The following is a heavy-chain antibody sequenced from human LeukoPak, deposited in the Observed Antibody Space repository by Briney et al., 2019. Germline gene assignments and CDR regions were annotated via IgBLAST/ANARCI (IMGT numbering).Heavy chain of an antibody. D-gene: IGHD5-18*01. CDR2: ISYDGSNK. J-gene: IGHJ3*02. CDR3: ARGHWRQLWLGDEAFGI. Sequence: GRSLRLSCAASGFTFSSYAMHWVRQAPGKGLEWVAVISYDGSNKYYADSVKGRFTISRDNSKNTLYLQMNSLRAEDTAVYYCARGHWRQLWLGDEAFGIWGQGTMVTVSS. CDR1: GFTFSSYA. V-gene: IGHV3-30-3*01.